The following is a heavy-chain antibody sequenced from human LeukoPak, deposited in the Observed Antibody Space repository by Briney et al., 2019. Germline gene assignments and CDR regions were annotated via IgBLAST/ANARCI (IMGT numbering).Heavy chain of an antibody. Sequence: ASVKVSCKASGGTFSSYAISWVRQAPGQGLEWMGRIIPIFGIANYAQKFQGRVTITADKSTSTAYMELSSLRSEDTAVYYCARQPDGYNSYYFDYWGQGILVTVSS. CDR2: IIPIFGIA. D-gene: IGHD5-24*01. J-gene: IGHJ4*02. V-gene: IGHV1-69*04. CDR3: ARQPDGYNSYYFDY. CDR1: GGTFSSYA.